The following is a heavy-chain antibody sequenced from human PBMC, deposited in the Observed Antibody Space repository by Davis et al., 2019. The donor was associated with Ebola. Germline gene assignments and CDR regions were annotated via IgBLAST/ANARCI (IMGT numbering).Heavy chain of an antibody. CDR3: ANWHSGYDVEYYFDY. CDR1: GFTFSSYS. J-gene: IGHJ4*02. CDR2: ISGSGGST. D-gene: IGHD5-12*01. Sequence: GGSLRLSCAASGFTFSSYSMNWVRQAPGKGLEWVSAISGSGGSTYYADSVKGRFTISRDNSKNTLYLQMNSLRAEDTAVYYCANWHSGYDVEYYFDYWGQGTLVTVSS. V-gene: IGHV3-23*01.